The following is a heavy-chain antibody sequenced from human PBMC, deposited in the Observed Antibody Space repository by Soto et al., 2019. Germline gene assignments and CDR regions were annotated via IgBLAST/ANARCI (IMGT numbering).Heavy chain of an antibody. CDR2: MNPNTGNT. V-gene: IGHV1-8*01. CDR3: AREAASDPSFYYHYMDV. Sequence: ASVKVSCKASGDTFTNYNINWVRQATGQGLEWMGWMNPNTGNTGYAEKFQGRVTMTRNSSINTAYMELSGLRSDDTAVYYCAREAASDPSFYYHYMDVWGKGTTVTVSS. J-gene: IGHJ6*03. D-gene: IGHD6-25*01. CDR1: GDTFTNYN.